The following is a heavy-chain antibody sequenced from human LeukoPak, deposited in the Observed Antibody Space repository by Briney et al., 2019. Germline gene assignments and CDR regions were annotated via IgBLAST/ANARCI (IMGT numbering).Heavy chain of an antibody. J-gene: IGHJ4*02. CDR2: INPSGGST. CDR3: ARDHKAAAGLDY. D-gene: IGHD6-13*01. CDR1: GYTFTSYY. Sequence: GASVKVSCKASGYTFTSYYMHWVRQAPGQGLEWMGIINPSGGSTSYAQKFQGRVTMTRDMSTSTVYMELSSLRSEDTAVYYCARDHKAAAGLDYWGQGTLVTVSS. V-gene: IGHV1-46*01.